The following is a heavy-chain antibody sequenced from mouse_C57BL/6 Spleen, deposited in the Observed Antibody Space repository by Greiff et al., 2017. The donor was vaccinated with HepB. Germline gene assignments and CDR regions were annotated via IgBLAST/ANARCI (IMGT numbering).Heavy chain of an antibody. CDR2: ICGDGSS. D-gene: IGHD2-1*01. Sequence: VQLVESGPGLVAPSQSLSLTCTVSGFSFPSYGVSWVRQPPGKGLEWLGVICGDGSSTYHSALISRLSISKDNSKSHVILKLNRLRTDDTATYYCDKRYYGKEAMDDWGQGTIVTVSS. V-gene: IGHV2-3*01. J-gene: IGHJ4*01. CDR3: DKRYYGKEAMDD. CDR1: GFSFPSYG.